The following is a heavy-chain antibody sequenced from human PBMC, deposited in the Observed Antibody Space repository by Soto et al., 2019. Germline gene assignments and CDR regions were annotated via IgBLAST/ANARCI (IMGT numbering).Heavy chain of an antibody. J-gene: IGHJ5*02. CDR1: GYTFTSYG. CDR3: ARDRIAAAGRYSWFDP. D-gene: IGHD6-13*01. Sequence: ASVKVSCKASGYTFTSYGISWVRQAPGQGLEWMGWISAYNGNTNYAQKLQGRVTMTTDTSTSTAYMELRSLRSDDTAVYYCARDRIAAAGRYSWFDPWGQGTLVTVSS. CDR2: ISAYNGNT. V-gene: IGHV1-18*01.